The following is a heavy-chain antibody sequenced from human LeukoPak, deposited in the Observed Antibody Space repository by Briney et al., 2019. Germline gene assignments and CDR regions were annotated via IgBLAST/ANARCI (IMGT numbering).Heavy chain of an antibody. Sequence: SETLSLTCTVSGGSISSYYWSWIRQPAGKGLEWIGRIYTSGSTNYNPSLKSRVTMSVDTSKNQFSLKLSSVSAADTAVYYCARDFGTSSSRGGFAYYFYGMDVWGQGTTVTVSS. D-gene: IGHD6-13*01. J-gene: IGHJ6*02. V-gene: IGHV4-4*07. CDR3: ARDFGTSSSRGGFAYYFYGMDV. CDR1: GGSISSYY. CDR2: IYTSGST.